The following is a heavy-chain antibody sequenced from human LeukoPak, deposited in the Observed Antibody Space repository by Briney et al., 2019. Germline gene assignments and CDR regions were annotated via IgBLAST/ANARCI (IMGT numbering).Heavy chain of an antibody. D-gene: IGHD3-3*01. J-gene: IGHJ4*02. Sequence: GGSLRLSCAASGFTFSSYGMNWVRQAPGKGLEWVSYISSSSRTGYYADSVKGRFTISRDNAKNSLYLQMNSLRAEDTAVYYCARDRPNQMGFGWVSIPVPNPGDYWGQGTLVTVSS. V-gene: IGHV3-48*04. CDR2: ISSSSRTG. CDR3: ARDRPNQMGFGWVSIPVPNPGDY. CDR1: GFTFSSYG.